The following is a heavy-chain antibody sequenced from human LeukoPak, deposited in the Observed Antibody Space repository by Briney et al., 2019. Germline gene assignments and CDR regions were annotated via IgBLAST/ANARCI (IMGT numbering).Heavy chain of an antibody. CDR3: ARGRTKVDYDFWSGYLFDY. D-gene: IGHD3-3*01. CDR1: GGTFSSYA. J-gene: IGHJ4*02. V-gene: IGHV1-69*05. CDR2: IIPIIGTA. Sequence: PVKVSCKASGGTFSSYAISWVRQAPGQGLEWMGRIIPIIGTANYAQKFQGRVTITTDESTSTAYMELSSLRSEDTAVYYCARGRTKVDYDFWSGYLFDYWGQGTLVTVSS.